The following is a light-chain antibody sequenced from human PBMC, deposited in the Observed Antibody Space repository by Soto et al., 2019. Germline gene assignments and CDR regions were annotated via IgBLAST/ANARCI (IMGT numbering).Light chain of an antibody. V-gene: IGKV3-15*01. CDR1: QSVSSN. J-gene: IGKJ3*01. Sequence: EIVMTQSPATLSVSPGERATLSCRASQSVSSNLAWYQQKPGQAPRLLIYGASTRATGIPARFSGSGSGTEFTLTISSLQSEVFAVYSCQQYNNWPPFTFGPGTKVDIK. CDR2: GAS. CDR3: QQYNNWPPFT.